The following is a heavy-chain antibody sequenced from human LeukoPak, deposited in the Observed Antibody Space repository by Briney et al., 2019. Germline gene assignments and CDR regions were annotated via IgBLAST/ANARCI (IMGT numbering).Heavy chain of an antibody. CDR3: ARDRQEWLFDY. Sequence: SETLSLTCTVSGGSISSRSYYWGWIRQPPGKGLEWIGSIYYSGSTYYNPSLKSRVTISVDTSKNQFSLKLSSVTAADTAVYYCARDRQEWLFDYWGQGTLVTVSS. CDR2: IYYSGST. CDR1: GGSISSRSYY. D-gene: IGHD3-3*01. V-gene: IGHV4-39*07. J-gene: IGHJ4*02.